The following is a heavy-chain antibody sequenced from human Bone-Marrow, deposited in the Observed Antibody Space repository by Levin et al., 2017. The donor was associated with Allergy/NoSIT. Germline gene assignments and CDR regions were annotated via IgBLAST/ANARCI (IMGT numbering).Heavy chain of an antibody. CDR3: ARDHYDYVWGSYRYTSTLDY. J-gene: IGHJ4*02. V-gene: IGHV1-69*04. CDR2: IIPILGIA. Sequence: SVKVSCKASGGTFSSYAISWVRQAPGQGLEWMGRIIPILGIANYAQKFQGRVTITADKSTSTAYMELSSLRSEDTAVYYCARDHYDYVWGSYRYTSTLDYWGQGTLVTVSS. CDR1: GGTFSSYA. D-gene: IGHD3-16*02.